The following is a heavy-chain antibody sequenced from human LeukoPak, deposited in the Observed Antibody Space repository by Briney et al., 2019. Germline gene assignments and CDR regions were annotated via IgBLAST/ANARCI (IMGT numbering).Heavy chain of an antibody. CDR1: GGSISSYY. CDR3: ATSRGIAVAGSTNYYYYYGMDV. J-gene: IGHJ6*02. CDR2: IYYSGST. V-gene: IGHV4-59*01. Sequence: SETLSLTCTVSGGSISSYYWSWIRQPPGKGLEWIGYIYYSGSTNYNPSLKSRVTISVDTSKNQFSLKLSSVTAADTAVYYCATSRGIAVAGSTNYYYYYGMDVWGQGNTVTVSS. D-gene: IGHD6-19*01.